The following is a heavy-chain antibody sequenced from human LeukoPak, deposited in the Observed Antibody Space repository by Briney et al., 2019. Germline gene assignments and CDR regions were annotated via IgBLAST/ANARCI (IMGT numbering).Heavy chain of an antibody. CDR1: GGSFSGYY. CDR2: INHSGST. V-gene: IGHV4-34*01. CDR3: ARLPSVPSRYYYYGMDV. J-gene: IGHJ6*02. Sequence: SETLSLTCAVYGGSFSGYYWSWIRQPPGKGLEWIGEINHSGSTNYNPSLKSRVTISVDTSKNQFSLKLSSVTAADTAVYYCARLPSVPSRYYYYGMDVWGQGTTVTVSS.